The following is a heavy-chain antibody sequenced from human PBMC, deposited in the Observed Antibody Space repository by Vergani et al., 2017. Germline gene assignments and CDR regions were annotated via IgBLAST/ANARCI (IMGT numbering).Heavy chain of an antibody. Sequence: QVQLVQSGAEVKKPGSSVKVSCKASGGTFSSYAISWVRQAPGQGLEWMGGIIPIFGTANYAQKFKGRVTITADESTSTAYLELSSLRSEDTAVYYCAGDAKQEWLRLLGGGWFDPWGQGTLVTVSS. CDR3: AGDAKQEWLRLLGGGWFDP. D-gene: IGHD5-12*01. V-gene: IGHV1-69*01. CDR1: GGTFSSYA. J-gene: IGHJ5*02. CDR2: IIPIFGTA.